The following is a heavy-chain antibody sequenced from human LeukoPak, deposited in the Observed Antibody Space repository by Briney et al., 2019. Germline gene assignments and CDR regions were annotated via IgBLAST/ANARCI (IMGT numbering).Heavy chain of an antibody. CDR3: STVESSYYDDSSVSIIGNFDY. V-gene: IGHV1-18*01. J-gene: IGHJ4*01. CDR1: GYTFTSYD. Sequence: ASVKVSCKASGYTFTSYDISWVRQAPGQGLEWMGWISAYKGGTNYAQKLQGRVTMTTDTSTATAYMDLRSLRSEDTAAYDCSTVESSYYDDSSVSIIGNFDYWGQGTLVTGSS. CDR2: ISAYKGGT. D-gene: IGHD3-22*01.